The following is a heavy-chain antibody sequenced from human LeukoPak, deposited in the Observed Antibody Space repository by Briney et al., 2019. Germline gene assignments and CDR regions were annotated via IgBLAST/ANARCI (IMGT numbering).Heavy chain of an antibody. CDR2: ISPSGGST. V-gene: IGHV1-46*01. D-gene: IGHD4-17*01. CDR1: GYTFTSYY. CDR3: ARDSLYGVVDY. Sequence: GASVTVSCTTSGYTFTSYYIHWVRQAPGQGLEWMGIISPSGGSTSYAQKFQGRVTMTRDTSTSTVYMYLSSLRSEDTAVYYCARDSLYGVVDYWGQGTLVTVSS. J-gene: IGHJ4*02.